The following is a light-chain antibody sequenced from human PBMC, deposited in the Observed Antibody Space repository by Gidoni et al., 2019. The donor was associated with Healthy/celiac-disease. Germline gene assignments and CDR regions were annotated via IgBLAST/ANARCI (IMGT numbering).Light chain of an antibody. CDR2: AAS. CDR3: QPSYSTLWT. Sequence: DIQRTQSPSSLSASVGDRVTITCRASQSISSYLNWYQQKPGKAPKLLIYAASSLQSGVPSRFSGSGSGTAFTLTISSLQPEDFATYYCQPSYSTLWTFGQGTKVEIK. V-gene: IGKV1-39*01. CDR1: QSISSY. J-gene: IGKJ1*01.